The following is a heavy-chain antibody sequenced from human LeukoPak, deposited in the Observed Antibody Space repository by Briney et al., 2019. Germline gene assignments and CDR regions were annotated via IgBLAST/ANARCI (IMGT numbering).Heavy chain of an antibody. CDR3: AKATWGEIDY. CDR1: GFTFSSYG. D-gene: IGHD3-16*01. J-gene: IGHJ4*02. Sequence: GGSLRLSCAASGFTFSSYGVHWVRQAPGKGLEWVAVISYDGSNKYYADPVKGRFTISRDNSKNTLYLQMNSLRAEDTAVYYCAKATWGEIDYWGQGTLVTVSS. CDR2: ISYDGSNK. V-gene: IGHV3-30*18.